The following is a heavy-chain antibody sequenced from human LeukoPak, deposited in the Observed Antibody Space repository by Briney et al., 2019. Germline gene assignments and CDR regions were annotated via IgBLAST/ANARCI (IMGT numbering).Heavy chain of an antibody. CDR3: ARDQYYYDSSGYYRFDY. V-gene: IGHV4-4*07. D-gene: IGHD3-22*01. Sequence: KSSETLSLTCTVSGGSISSYYWSWIRQPAGKGLEWIGRIYTSGSTNYNPSLKSRVTISVDTSKNQFSLKLSSVTAADTAVYYCARDQYYYDSSGYYRFDYWGQGTLVTVSS. CDR2: IYTSGST. CDR1: GGSISSYY. J-gene: IGHJ4*02.